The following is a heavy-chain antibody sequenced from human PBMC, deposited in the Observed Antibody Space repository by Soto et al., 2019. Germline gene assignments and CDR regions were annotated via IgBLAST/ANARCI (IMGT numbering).Heavy chain of an antibody. CDR1: GDSVSSNSAS. CDR3: ARENDSETYLPVGWFDP. CDR2: TYYRSNWYN. J-gene: IGHJ5*02. D-gene: IGHD3-22*01. V-gene: IGHV6-1*01. Sequence: PSETLSLTCAISGDSVSSNSASWTWIRQSPSRGLEWLGRTYYRSNWYNDYAVSVKSRITINPDTSRNQFSLHLNSVTPHDTAVYYCARENDSETYLPVGWFDPWGQGTQVTVSS.